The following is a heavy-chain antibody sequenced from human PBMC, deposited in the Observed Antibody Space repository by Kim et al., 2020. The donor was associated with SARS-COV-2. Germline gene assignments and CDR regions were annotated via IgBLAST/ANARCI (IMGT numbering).Heavy chain of an antibody. CDR2: IDGSGGST. V-gene: IGHV3-23*01. CDR3: AKDLWASGSPRLEDY. J-gene: IGHJ4*02. D-gene: IGHD3-22*01. Sequence: WGSLRLSCAASGFTFSSYAMSWVRQAPGKGLEWVSAIDGSGGSTSYADSVKGRFTISRDNSKNTLYLQMNSLRAEDTAVYYCAKDLWASGSPRLEDYWGQGTLVTVSS. CDR1: GFTFSSYA.